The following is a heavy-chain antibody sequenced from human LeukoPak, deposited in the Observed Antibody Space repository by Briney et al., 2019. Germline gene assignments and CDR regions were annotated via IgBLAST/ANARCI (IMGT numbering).Heavy chain of an antibody. Sequence: GGSLRLSCAASGFTFSSYSMNWVRQAPGKGLEWVSSISSSSGYIYYADSVKGRFTISRDNAKNSLYLQMNSLRAEDTAVYYCAGQYYDILTGYNWYFDLWGRGTLVTVSS. CDR1: GFTFSSYS. CDR2: ISSSSGYI. V-gene: IGHV3-21*01. CDR3: AGQYYDILTGYNWYFDL. D-gene: IGHD3-9*01. J-gene: IGHJ2*01.